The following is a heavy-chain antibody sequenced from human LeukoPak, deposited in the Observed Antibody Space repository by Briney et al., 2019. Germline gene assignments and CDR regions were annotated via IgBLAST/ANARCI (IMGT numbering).Heavy chain of an antibody. V-gene: IGHV3-23*01. Sequence: GGSQTLSCAAARYSFRSYAMSCLRQSPGKALECVSAIIGSGDSTYYADSVEGLLSMSRDNSDNTQYLLMIRLRGEDTAVSYCAKDQMVRGVRSFDPWGQGTLVTVSS. CDR1: RYSFRSYA. J-gene: IGHJ5*02. CDR2: IIGSGDST. CDR3: AKDQMVRGVRSFDP. D-gene: IGHD3-10*01.